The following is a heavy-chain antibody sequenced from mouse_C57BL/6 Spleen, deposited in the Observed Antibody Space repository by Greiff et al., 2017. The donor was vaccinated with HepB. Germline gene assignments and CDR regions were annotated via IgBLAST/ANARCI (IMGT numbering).Heavy chain of an antibody. V-gene: IGHV1-76*01. CDR1: GYTFTDYY. D-gene: IGHD2-2*01. Sequence: QVQLKESGAELVRPGASVKLSCKASGYTFTDYYINWVKQRPGQGLEWIARIYPGSGNTYYNEKFKGKATLTAEKSSSTAYMQLSSLTSEASAVYFCARKPRGGYLFAYWGQGTLVTVSA. CDR2: IYPGSGNT. J-gene: IGHJ3*01. CDR3: ARKPRGGYLFAY.